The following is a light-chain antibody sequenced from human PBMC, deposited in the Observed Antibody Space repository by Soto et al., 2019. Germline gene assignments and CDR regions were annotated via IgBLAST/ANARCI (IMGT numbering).Light chain of an antibody. Sequence: DIVMTQSPDSLAVSLGERATINCKSSQGVLYSSNNKNYLAWYQQKPGQPPKLLISWASTRQSGVPERFSGSGSGTDFTLTISSLQAEDVALYYCHQYYNAPRTFAQGTTVEIK. V-gene: IGKV4-1*01. CDR3: HQYYNAPRT. J-gene: IGKJ1*01. CDR1: QGVLYSSNNKNY. CDR2: WAS.